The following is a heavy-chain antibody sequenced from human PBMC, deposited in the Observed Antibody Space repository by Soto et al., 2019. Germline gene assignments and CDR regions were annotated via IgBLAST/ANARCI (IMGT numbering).Heavy chain of an antibody. CDR3: ATRTYSSGWSSYYFDS. CDR1: GFTFSSYA. V-gene: IGHV3-23*01. J-gene: IGHJ4*02. D-gene: IGHD6-13*01. CDR2: ISGGSSST. Sequence: EVQLLESGGGLVQPGGSLRLSCAASGFTFSSYAMNWVRQAPGKGLAWASTISGGSSSTYYADSVKGRFTISRDNSKITLYLQMDSLRAEDTAVYYCATRTYSSGWSSYYFDSWGQGTLVTVSS.